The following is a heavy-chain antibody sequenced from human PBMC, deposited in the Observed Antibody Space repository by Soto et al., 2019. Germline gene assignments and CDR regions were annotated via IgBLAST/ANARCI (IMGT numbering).Heavy chain of an antibody. CDR1: GGSISSYY. CDR2: IYYSGRT. CDR3: ARADSSSWFD. D-gene: IGHD6-13*01. Sequence: QVQLQESGPGLVKPSETLSLTCTVSGGSISSYYWSWIRHPPGKGLEWIRYIYYSGRTNYNPSLKSRVTISVDTSNNQFSLKLNSVTAADTAVYYCARADSSSWFDWGQGTLVTVSS. J-gene: IGHJ4*02. V-gene: IGHV4-59*01.